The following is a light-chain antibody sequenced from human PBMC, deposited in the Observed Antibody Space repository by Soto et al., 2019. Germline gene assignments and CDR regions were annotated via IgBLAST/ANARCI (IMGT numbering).Light chain of an antibody. CDR1: QSVSSSY. CDR3: QQYDSSPT. CDR2: GGS. V-gene: IGKV3-20*01. J-gene: IGKJ5*01. Sequence: IALTQSPGTVSLSPVERATLSCRASQSVSSSYLAWYQQKGGQAPRLLIFGGSSRATGIPDRFTGSGSGTDFTLTITRLEPDDFAVYYCQQYDSSPTFGQGTRLEI.